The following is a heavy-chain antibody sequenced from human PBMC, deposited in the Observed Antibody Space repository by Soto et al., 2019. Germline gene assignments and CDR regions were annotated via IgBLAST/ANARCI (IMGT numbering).Heavy chain of an antibody. J-gene: IGHJ4*02. V-gene: IGHV3-30*18. CDR1: GFTFRNYV. CDR2: ISSDGSNK. Sequence: QVQLVESGGGVVQPGRSLSLSCAASGFTFRNYVMHWVRQAPGKGLEWVAVISSDGSNKYYADSVKGRFTISRDNSKNTLYLQMNSLRIEDTAVYYCTKDGATHRNYWGQGTLVTVSS. D-gene: IGHD1-26*01. CDR3: TKDGATHRNY.